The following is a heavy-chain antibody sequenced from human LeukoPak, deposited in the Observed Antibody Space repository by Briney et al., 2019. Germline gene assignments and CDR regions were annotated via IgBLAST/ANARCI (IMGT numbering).Heavy chain of an antibody. CDR2: TSSDLNVK. CDR1: GFTLSSYT. CDR3: AREGYYGSGSPPSLYFDY. V-gene: IGHV3-30*03. J-gene: IGHJ4*02. D-gene: IGHD3-10*01. Sequence: GGSLRLSCAASGFTLSSYTINWVRQAPGKGLEWVAVTSSDLNVKLYADSVKGRFTISRDNSRSTLYLQMNSLRPEDTAIYYCAREGYYGSGSPPSLYFDYWGQGTLVTVSS.